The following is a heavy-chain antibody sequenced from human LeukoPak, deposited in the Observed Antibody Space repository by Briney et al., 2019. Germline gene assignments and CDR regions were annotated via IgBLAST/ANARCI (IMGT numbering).Heavy chain of an antibody. CDR3: ARDRIVVVPAALVFDP. D-gene: IGHD2-2*01. V-gene: IGHV3-21*01. J-gene: IGHJ5*02. Sequence: GGSLRLSCAASGFTFSSYSMNWLRQAPGKGLEWVSSISSSSSYLYYADSVEGRLTISRDNDKKSLYLQMNSLRAEDTAVYYCARDRIVVVPAALVFDPWGQGTLVTVSS. CDR2: ISSSSSYL. CDR1: GFTFSSYS.